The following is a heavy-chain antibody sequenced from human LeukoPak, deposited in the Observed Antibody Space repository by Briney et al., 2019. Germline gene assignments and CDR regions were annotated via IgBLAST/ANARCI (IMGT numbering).Heavy chain of an antibody. Sequence: SETLSLTCAVYGGSFSGYYWSWIRQPPGKGLEWIGEINRSGSTNYNPSLKSRVTISVDTSKNQFSLKLSSVTAADTAVYYCARSLPYYDSSGYYTDYWGQGTLVTVSS. CDR3: ARSLPYYDSSGYYTDY. CDR2: INRSGST. J-gene: IGHJ4*02. CDR1: GGSFSGYY. D-gene: IGHD3-22*01. V-gene: IGHV4-34*01.